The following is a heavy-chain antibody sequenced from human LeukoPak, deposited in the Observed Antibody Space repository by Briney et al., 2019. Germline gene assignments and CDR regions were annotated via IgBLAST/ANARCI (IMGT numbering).Heavy chain of an antibody. CDR3: ARKVRIVVVPAATKYYFDY. CDR1: GGSISSSY. J-gene: IGHJ4*02. Sequence: SETLSLTCIVSGGSISSSYWSWIRQPAGKGLEWIGRIYPSGTTNYNPSLKSRVTISVDTSKNQFSLRLSSVTAADTAVYYCARKVRIVVVPAATKYYFDYWGQGTLVTVSS. V-gene: IGHV4-4*07. D-gene: IGHD2-2*01. CDR2: IYPSGTT.